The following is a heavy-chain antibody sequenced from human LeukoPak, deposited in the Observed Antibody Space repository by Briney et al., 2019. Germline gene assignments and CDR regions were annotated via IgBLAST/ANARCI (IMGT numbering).Heavy chain of an antibody. CDR1: GGSFNDYA. CDR3: ARKRTTETTWGYFDY. Sequence: GASVKVSCKASGGSFNDYAFSWVRQAPGQGLEWMGGIIPLFGTPIYAQQFQGRFTITTDESTSTAYMELSSLTSEDTAVYFCARKRTTETTWGYFDYWGQGTLVTVSS. D-gene: IGHD4-17*01. CDR2: IIPLFGTP. V-gene: IGHV1-69*05. J-gene: IGHJ4*02.